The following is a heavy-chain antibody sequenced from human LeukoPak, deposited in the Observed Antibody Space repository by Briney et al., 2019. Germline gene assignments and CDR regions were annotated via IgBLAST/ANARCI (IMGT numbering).Heavy chain of an antibody. D-gene: IGHD3-9*01. CDR2: IDWDDDK. J-gene: IGHJ4*02. Sequence: SGPTLVNPTQTLTLTCTFSVFSLSTSGMCVSWIRQPPGKALEWLAVIDWDDDKYYSTPLKTRLTISKDTSKNQVVLTMTNMDPVDTATYYCARMVYHDILTGYFFDYWGQGTLVTVSS. CDR3: ARMVYHDILTGYFFDY. V-gene: IGHV2-70*01. CDR1: VFSLSTSGMC.